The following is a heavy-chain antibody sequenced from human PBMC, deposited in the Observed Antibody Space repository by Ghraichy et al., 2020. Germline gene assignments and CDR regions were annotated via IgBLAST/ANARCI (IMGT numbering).Heavy chain of an antibody. CDR1: GFTFTSSA. D-gene: IGHD5-18*01. J-gene: IGHJ1*01. CDR2: IVVGSGNT. CDR3: AAGYSYGDEYFQH. V-gene: IGHV1-58*01. Sequence: KVSCKASGFTFTSSAVQWVRQARGQRLEWIGWIVVGSGNTNYAQKFQERVTITRDISTSTAYMELSSLRSEDTAVYYCAAGYSYGDEYFQHWGQGTLVTVSS.